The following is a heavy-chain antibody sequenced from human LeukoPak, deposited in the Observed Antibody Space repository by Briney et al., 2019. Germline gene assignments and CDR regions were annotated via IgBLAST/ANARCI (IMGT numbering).Heavy chain of an antibody. J-gene: IGHJ4*02. CDR1: GFSVSGYW. Sequence: GGSLRLSCAVSGFSVSGYWMTWVRQAPGKGLEWVANIKQDGSEENYVDSVRGRFTISRDNAENSLFLQMNSLRVEDTAVYYCAREWQGGIAAAGTRIEGDYWGQGTLVAVSS. CDR3: AREWQGGIAAAGTRIEGDY. CDR2: IKQDGSEE. D-gene: IGHD6-13*01. V-gene: IGHV3-7*01.